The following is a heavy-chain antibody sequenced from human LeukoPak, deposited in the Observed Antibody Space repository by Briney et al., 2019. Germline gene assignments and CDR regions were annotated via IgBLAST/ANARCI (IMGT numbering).Heavy chain of an antibody. CDR3: TRPIAAASFGN. J-gene: IGHJ4*02. Sequence: GGSLRLSCAASGFTFSGSAMHWVRQASGKGLEWVGRIRSKANSYATAYAASVKGRFTISRDDSKNTAYLQMNSLKTEDTAVYYCTRPIAAASFGNWGQGTLVTVSS. CDR1: GFTFSGSA. CDR2: IRSKANSYAT. V-gene: IGHV3-73*01. D-gene: IGHD6-13*01.